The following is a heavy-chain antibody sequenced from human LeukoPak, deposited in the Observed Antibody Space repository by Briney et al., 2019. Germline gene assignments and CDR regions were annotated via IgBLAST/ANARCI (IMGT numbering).Heavy chain of an antibody. Sequence: SETLSLTCAVSGGSIGSYYWSWIRQPPGKGLEWIGYTYYSGSTNYNPSLKSRVTISVDTSKNQFSLKLSSVTAADTAVYYCARDISTNLWGDAFDIWGQGTMVTVSS. V-gene: IGHV4-59*12. CDR1: GGSIGSYY. J-gene: IGHJ3*02. CDR2: TYYSGST. CDR3: ARDISTNLWGDAFDI. D-gene: IGHD3-16*01.